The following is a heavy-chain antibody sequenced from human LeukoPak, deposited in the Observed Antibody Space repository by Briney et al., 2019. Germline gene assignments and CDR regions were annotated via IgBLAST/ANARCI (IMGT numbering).Heavy chain of an antibody. CDR3: ARIRSIVVVVAELDP. Sequence: ASVWVSCKASGYTFTGYYMRWVRQAPGQGLEWMGWINPNSGGTNYAQKLQGRVTMTRDTSISTAYMELSRLRSDDTAVYYCARIRSIVVVVAELDPWGQGTLASLSS. CDR1: GYTFTGYY. J-gene: IGHJ5*02. V-gene: IGHV1-2*02. CDR2: INPNSGGT. D-gene: IGHD2-15*01.